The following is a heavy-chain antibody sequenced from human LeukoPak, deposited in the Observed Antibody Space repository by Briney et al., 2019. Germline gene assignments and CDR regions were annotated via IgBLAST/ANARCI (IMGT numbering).Heavy chain of an antibody. Sequence: PGGSLRLSCAASGFTFSSYEMNWVRQAPGKGLEWVSYISSSGTTMHHADSVKGRFTISRDNGKNSLYLQMNSLRAEDTAVYYCAREASGYSYGLDAFDIWGQGTMVTVSS. V-gene: IGHV3-48*03. CDR2: ISSSGTTM. CDR1: GFTFSSYE. CDR3: AREASGYSYGLDAFDI. J-gene: IGHJ3*02. D-gene: IGHD5-18*01.